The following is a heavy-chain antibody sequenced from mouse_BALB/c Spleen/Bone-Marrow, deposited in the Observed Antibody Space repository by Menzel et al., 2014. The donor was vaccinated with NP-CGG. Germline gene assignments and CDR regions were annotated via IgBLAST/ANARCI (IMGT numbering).Heavy chain of an antibody. CDR1: GYTFTSYY. J-gene: IGHJ4*01. V-gene: IGHV1S81*02. CDR2: INPSNGGT. CDR3: SRGRRDALDY. Sequence: VQLQESRAELVKPGASVKLSCKASGYTFTSYYMYWVKQRPGQGLEWFGEINPSNGGTNFNEKFKNKATLTGDKSSSRAYMQLSSLTSEDSAVYCCSRGRRDALDYWGQGTSVTVSS.